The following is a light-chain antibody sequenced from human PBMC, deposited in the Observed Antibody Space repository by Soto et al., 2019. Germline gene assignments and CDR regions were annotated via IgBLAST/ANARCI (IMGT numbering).Light chain of an antibody. Sequence: QAVVTQPPSVSGAPGQRVTISCTGSSSNIGAGHDVHWYQQLPGTAPKLLIYGNSNRPSGVPDRFSGSKSGTSASLAITGLQAEDEADYYCQSFDSSLSAYVFGTGTKLTVL. V-gene: IGLV1-40*01. CDR3: QSFDSSLSAYV. J-gene: IGLJ1*01. CDR1: SSNIGAGHD. CDR2: GNS.